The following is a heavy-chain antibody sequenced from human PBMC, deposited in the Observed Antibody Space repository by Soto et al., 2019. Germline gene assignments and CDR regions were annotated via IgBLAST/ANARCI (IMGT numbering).Heavy chain of an antibody. CDR3: GRDYPGYCSGGSCYPDAFDI. V-gene: IGHV3-66*01. CDR2: IYSGGST. J-gene: IGHJ3*02. CDR1: GLTVSSNY. Sequence: GGSLRLSCAASGLTVSSNYMSWVRQAPGKGLEWVSVIYSGGSTYYADSVKGRFTISRDNSKNTLYLQMNSLRAEDTAVYYCGRDYPGYCSGGSCYPDAFDIWGQGTMVTVSS. D-gene: IGHD2-15*01.